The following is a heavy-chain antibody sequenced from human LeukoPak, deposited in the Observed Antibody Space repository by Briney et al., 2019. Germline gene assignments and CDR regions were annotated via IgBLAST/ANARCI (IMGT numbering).Heavy chain of an antibody. CDR1: AGTFSSYA. CDR3: ARAPASGSYGYYFDY. D-gene: IGHD1-26*01. Sequence: ASVTVSCKASAGTFSSYAISWVRQAPGQGVEWMGRIIPIFGTANYAQKFQGRVTITTDESTSTAYMELSSLRSEDTAVYYCARAPASGSYGYYFDYWGQGTLVTVSS. J-gene: IGHJ4*02. CDR2: IIPIFGTA. V-gene: IGHV1-69*05.